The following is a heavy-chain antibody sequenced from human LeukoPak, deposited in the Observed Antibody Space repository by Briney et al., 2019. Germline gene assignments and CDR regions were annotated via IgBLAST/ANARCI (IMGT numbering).Heavy chain of an antibody. V-gene: IGHV3-30-3*01. D-gene: IGHD3-22*01. CDR3: ARDPEAGLTKDYYDSSGYYYASYYYYGMDV. Sequence: GGSLRLSCAASGFTFSNYAMHWVRQAPGKGLEWVAVISYDGSNKYYADSVKGRFTISRDNSKNTLYLQMNSLRAEDTAVYYCARDPEAGLTKDYYDSSGYYYASYYYYGMDVWGQGTTVTVSS. J-gene: IGHJ6*02. CDR2: ISYDGSNK. CDR1: GFTFSNYA.